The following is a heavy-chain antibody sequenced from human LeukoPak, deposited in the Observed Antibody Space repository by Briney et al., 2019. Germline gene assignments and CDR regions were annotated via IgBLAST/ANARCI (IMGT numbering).Heavy chain of an antibody. CDR3: ARDVVRGVIPPQYNWFDP. CDR2: IYTSGST. CDR1: GASINSGSYY. D-gene: IGHD3-10*01. J-gene: IGHJ5*02. V-gene: IGHV4-61*02. Sequence: PSETLSLTCTASGASINSGSYYWTWNRQPAGKGLEWIGRIYTSGSTNYNPSLKSRVTMSVDTSKNQFSLKLSSVTAADTAVYYCARDVVRGVIPPQYNWFDPWGQGTLVTVSS.